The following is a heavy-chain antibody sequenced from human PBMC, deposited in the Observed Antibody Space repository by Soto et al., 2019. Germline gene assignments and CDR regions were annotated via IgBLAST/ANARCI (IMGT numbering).Heavy chain of an antibody. J-gene: IGHJ5*02. V-gene: IGHV4-59*01. Sequence: SETLSLTCTVSGGSISSYYWSWIRQPPGKGLEWIGYIYYSGSTNYNPSLKSRVTISVDTSKNQFSLKLSSVTAADTAVYYCGRIQQQLFWFDPWGQGTLVTVS. D-gene: IGHD6-13*01. CDR1: GGSISSYY. CDR2: IYYSGST. CDR3: GRIQQQLFWFDP.